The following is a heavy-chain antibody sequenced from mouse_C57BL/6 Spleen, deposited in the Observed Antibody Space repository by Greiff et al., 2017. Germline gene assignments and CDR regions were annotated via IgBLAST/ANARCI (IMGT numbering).Heavy chain of an antibody. CDR2: IDPSDSYT. CDR1: GYTFTSYW. D-gene: IGHD6-5*01. CDR3: ARPAPGPYAG. J-gene: IGHJ3*01. Sequence: QVQLQQSGAELVMPGASVKLSCKASGYTFTSYWMHWVKQRPGQGLEWIGEIDPSDSYTNYNQKFKGKSTLTVDKSSSTAYMQLSSLTSEDAAVYYCARPAPGPYAGWGQVTLVTVSA. V-gene: IGHV1-69*01.